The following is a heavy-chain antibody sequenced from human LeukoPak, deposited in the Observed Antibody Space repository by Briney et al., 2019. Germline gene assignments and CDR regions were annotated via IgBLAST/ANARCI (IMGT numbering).Heavy chain of an antibody. J-gene: IGHJ3*02. CDR2: INHSGST. CDR3: AREEDCSGGICYLGNAFDI. V-gene: IGHV4-34*01. CDR1: GGSFSGYY. Sequence: KTSETLSLTCAVCGGSFSGYYWSWIRQPPGKGLEWIGEINHSGSTNYNASLKSRVTISVDTSKNQFSLKLSSVTAADTAVYYCAREEDCSGGICYLGNAFDIWGQGTMVTVPS. D-gene: IGHD2-15*01.